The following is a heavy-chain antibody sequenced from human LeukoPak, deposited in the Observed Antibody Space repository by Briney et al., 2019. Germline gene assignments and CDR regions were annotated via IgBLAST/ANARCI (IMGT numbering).Heavy chain of an antibody. V-gene: IGHV1-69*04. Sequence: SVKVSCKASGGTFSSYAISWVRQAPGQGFEWMGRIIPIFGIANYAQKFQGRVTITADKSTSTAYMELSSLRSEDTAVYYCARPKGSGSSPRNTNYGMDVWGQGTTVTVSS. CDR1: GGTFSSYA. D-gene: IGHD6-13*01. CDR2: IIPIFGIA. J-gene: IGHJ6*02. CDR3: ARPKGSGSSPRNTNYGMDV.